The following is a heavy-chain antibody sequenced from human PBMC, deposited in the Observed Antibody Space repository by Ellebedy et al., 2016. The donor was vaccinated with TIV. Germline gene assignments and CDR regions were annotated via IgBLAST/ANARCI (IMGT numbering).Heavy chain of an antibody. CDR1: GYTFTSYW. J-gene: IGHJ4*02. V-gene: IGHV5-51*01. CDR2: IYPGDSDT. Sequence: KVSCKGSGYTFTSYWIAWVRHMPGKGLEWMGIIYPGDSDTRYNPSFQGQVTISADKSINTAYLQWSSLKASDTAMYYCARLKGHNYAYGDYWGQGTLVTVSS. CDR3: ARLKGHNYAYGDY. D-gene: IGHD5-18*01.